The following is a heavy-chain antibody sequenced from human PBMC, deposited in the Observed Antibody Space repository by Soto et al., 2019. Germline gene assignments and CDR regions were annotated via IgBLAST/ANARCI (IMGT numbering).Heavy chain of an antibody. CDR2: ISSSRSYI. V-gene: IGHV3-21*01. D-gene: IGHD6-19*01. CDR1: GFTFSNYD. Sequence: GGSLRLSCAASGFTFSNYDMNWVRQAPGKGLEWVSFISSSRSYIYYADSVKGRFTISRDNAKNSLYLKMNSLRAEDTAVYYCARDSSGWYYVDYWGQGTLVTVSS. CDR3: ARDSSGWYYVDY. J-gene: IGHJ4*02.